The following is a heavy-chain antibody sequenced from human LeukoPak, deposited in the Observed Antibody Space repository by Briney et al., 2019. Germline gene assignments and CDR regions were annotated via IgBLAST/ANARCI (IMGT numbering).Heavy chain of an antibody. J-gene: IGHJ3*02. CDR2: INPSGGST. D-gene: IGHD3-10*01. CDR1: GYTFTNYY. Sequence: ASVTVSCKASGYTFTNYYMHWVRQARGQGLEWMGIINPSGGSTGYAQKFQGRVTMTRDTSTSTVYMELSSLRSEDTAVYYCARANYYGSGSYYNVGAFDIWGQGTLVTVSS. V-gene: IGHV1-46*01. CDR3: ARANYYGSGSYYNVGAFDI.